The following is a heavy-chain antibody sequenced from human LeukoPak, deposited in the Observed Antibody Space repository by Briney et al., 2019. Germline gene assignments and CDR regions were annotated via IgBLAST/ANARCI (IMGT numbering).Heavy chain of an antibody. J-gene: IGHJ4*02. CDR3: ARDQEGIVVIPAAMGY. CDR1: GYTFTGYY. D-gene: IGHD2-2*01. CDR2: INPNSGGT. V-gene: IGHV1-2*02. Sequence: GASAKVSCKASGYTFTGYYMHWVRQAPGQGLEWMGWINPNSGGTSYAQKLQGRVTMTRDTSISTAYMELSRLRSDDTAVYYCARDQEGIVVIPAAMGYWGQGTLVTVSS.